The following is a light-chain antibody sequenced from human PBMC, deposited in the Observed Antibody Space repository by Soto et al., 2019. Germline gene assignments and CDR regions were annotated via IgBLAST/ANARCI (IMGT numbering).Light chain of an antibody. CDR3: QQYNSWPT. V-gene: IGKV3-15*01. J-gene: IGKJ1*01. Sequence: IVMTQSPATLSVSPGERATLSCRASQSISSNLAWYQQKPGQAPRLLIYGASTRATGIPARFSGSGSGTEFTLTISSLLSEDFAVYYCQQYNSWPTFGQGTKVDIK. CDR1: QSISSN. CDR2: GAS.